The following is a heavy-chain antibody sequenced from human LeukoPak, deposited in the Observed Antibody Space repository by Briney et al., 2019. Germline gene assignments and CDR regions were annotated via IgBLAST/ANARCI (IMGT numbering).Heavy chain of an antibody. D-gene: IGHD1-14*01. CDR3: ARVSLRYRRAFDI. Sequence: ASVKVPCKASGGTFSSYAISWVRQAPGQGLEWMGWMNPNSGNTGYAQKFQGRVTMTRNTSISTAYMELSSLRSEDTAVYYCARVSLRYRRAFDIWGQGTMVTVSS. J-gene: IGHJ3*02. CDR1: GGTFSSYA. V-gene: IGHV1-8*02. CDR2: MNPNSGNT.